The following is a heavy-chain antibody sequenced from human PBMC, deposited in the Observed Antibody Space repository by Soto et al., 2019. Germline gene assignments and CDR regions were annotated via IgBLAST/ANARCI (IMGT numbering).Heavy chain of an antibody. CDR2: INPSGGST. Sequence: ASVKVSCKASGYTFTSYYMHWVRQAPGQGLEWMGIINPSGGSTSYAQKFQGRVTMTRDTSTSTVYMELSSLRSEDTAVYYCATTYYDFWSGYYGFDYWGQGPLVTVSS. CDR3: ATTYYDFWSGYYGFDY. CDR1: GYTFTSYY. V-gene: IGHV1-46*01. D-gene: IGHD3-3*01. J-gene: IGHJ4*02.